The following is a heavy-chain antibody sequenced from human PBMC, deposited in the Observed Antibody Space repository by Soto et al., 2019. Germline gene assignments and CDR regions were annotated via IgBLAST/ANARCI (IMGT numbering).Heavy chain of an antibody. CDR3: ARDITKNGGADFRDWFDP. J-gene: IGHJ5*02. D-gene: IGHD3-16*01. Sequence: PSETLSLTCAVYGGSFSGYYWSWIRQPPGKGLEWIGEINHSGSTNYNPSLKSRVTISVDKSKNQFSLKLSSVTAADTAVYYCARDITKNGGADFRDWFDPWGQGTLVTVSS. CDR1: GGSFSGYY. CDR2: INHSGST. V-gene: IGHV4-34*01.